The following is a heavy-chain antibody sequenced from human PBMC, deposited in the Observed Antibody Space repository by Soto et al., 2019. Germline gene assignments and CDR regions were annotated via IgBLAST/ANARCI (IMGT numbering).Heavy chain of an antibody. CDR3: ARDHLILPAHDFFYGSDV. V-gene: IGHV3-7*03. CDR2: IPQDGVDG. J-gene: IGHJ6*02. D-gene: IGHD2-21*02. Sequence: GSLILSCEVSGFIFSMYSMSWVRQTPGKGLEWVAKIPQDGVDGHYADAVKGRFTISRDNGKNSLYLQMNNLRAEDTAVYYCARDHLILPAHDFFYGSDVWGRGATVTVSS. CDR1: GFIFSMYS.